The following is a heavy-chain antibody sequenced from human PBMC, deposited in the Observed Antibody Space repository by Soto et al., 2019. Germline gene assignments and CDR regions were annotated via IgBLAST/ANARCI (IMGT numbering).Heavy chain of an antibody. CDR1: GFSLSTSGMC. D-gene: IGHD3-10*01. J-gene: IGHJ6*02. Sequence: SGPTLVNPTQTLTLTCTFSGFSLSTSGMCVSWIRQPPGEALEWLAVIDWDDEKYYSTSLKTRLTISKDTSKNQVVLILTNTDPVDTATYYCAWTVGRPGHYGSYYYYGMDVWGQGATVTVSS. CDR3: AWTVGRPGHYGSYYYYGMDV. V-gene: IGHV2-70*01. CDR2: IDWDDEK.